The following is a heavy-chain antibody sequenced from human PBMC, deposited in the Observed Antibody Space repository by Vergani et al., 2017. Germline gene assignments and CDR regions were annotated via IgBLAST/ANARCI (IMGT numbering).Heavy chain of an antibody. V-gene: IGHV4-39*02. D-gene: IGHD6-19*01. CDR1: GASVSSSVSSSGYS. J-gene: IGHJ5*02. CDR2: LYYRGNS. Sequence: QVRLQESGPGLVKPSETLSLTCTVSGASVSSSVSSSGYSWGWLRQPPGKGLEWIASLYYRGNSYYSPSLRSRLTISVDTSKNQFSLKLSSVTAADTAVYYCARDLKYSSGWNNWFDPWGQGTLVTVSS. CDR3: ARDLKYSSGWNNWFDP.